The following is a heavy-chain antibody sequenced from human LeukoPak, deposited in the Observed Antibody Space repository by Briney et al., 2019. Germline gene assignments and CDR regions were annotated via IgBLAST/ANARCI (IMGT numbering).Heavy chain of an antibody. CDR3: ASPSSGQSFDI. D-gene: IGHD3-22*01. Sequence: GGSLRLSCAASGFTVSNNYMKGVRQAPGKGRDGVSVMYSGGTTYYADAVKGRFSFSRGKSKTTVFLQMSSLRAEDTAVYYCASPSSGQSFDIWGQGTTVTVSS. J-gene: IGHJ3*02. CDR2: MYSGGTT. V-gene: IGHV3-53*01. CDR1: GFTVSNNY.